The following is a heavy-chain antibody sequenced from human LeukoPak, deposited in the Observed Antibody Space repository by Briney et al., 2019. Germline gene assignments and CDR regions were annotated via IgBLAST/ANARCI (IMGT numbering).Heavy chain of an antibody. J-gene: IGHJ4*02. CDR1: GYTFTSYG. CDR2: IGSYNANT. CDR3: MRTYGAVSGTAGY. Sequence: ASVKVSCKASGYTFTSYGITWVRQAPGQGLEWMGWIGSYNANTNYAQKFRGRVTMTTDTSTNTVYMELRNLNYEDTAVYYCMRTYGAVSGTAGYWGQGTLVTVSS. V-gene: IGHV1-18*01. D-gene: IGHD6-19*01.